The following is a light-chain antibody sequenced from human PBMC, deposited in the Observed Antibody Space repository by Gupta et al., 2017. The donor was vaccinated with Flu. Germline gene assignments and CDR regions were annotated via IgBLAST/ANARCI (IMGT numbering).Light chain of an antibody. CDR1: SSNIGAGYD. J-gene: IGLJ3*02. CDR3: QSYDRFWV. CDR2: GNT. V-gene: IGLV1-40*01. Sequence: QSVLTQPPSVSGAPGQRVTISCTGSSSNIGAGYDVHWYQQRPGAAPKLLIYGNTKRPSGVPDRFSGSKSGTSASLAITGLQAEDEADYYCQSYDRFWVFGGGTKLTVL.